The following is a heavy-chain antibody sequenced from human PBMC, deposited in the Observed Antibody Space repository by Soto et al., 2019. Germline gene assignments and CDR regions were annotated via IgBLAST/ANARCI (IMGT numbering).Heavy chain of an antibody. D-gene: IGHD3-10*01. CDR2: IWYDGSNK. Sequence: QVQLVESGGGVVQPGRSLRLSCAASGFTFSSYGMHWVRQAPGKGLEWVAVIWYDGSNKYYADSVKGRFTISRDNSNNTRYLQMNSLGAEDTAVYYCARSANVWFGELLNSDAFDIWGQGTMVTVSS. J-gene: IGHJ3*02. CDR3: ARSANVWFGELLNSDAFDI. CDR1: GFTFSSYG. V-gene: IGHV3-33*01.